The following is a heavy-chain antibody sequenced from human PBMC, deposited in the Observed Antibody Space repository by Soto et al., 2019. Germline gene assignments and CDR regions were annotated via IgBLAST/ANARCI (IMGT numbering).Heavy chain of an antibody. CDR3: AAIKYPFDY. Sequence: GGSLRLSCAASGFTFSSYGMHWVRQAPGKGLEWVAVISYDGSNKYYADSVKGRFTISRDNSKNTLYLQMNSLRAEDTAVYYCAAIKYPFDYWGQGTLVTVSS. CDR1: GFTFSSYG. V-gene: IGHV3-30*03. D-gene: IGHD2-2*02. CDR2: ISYDGSNK. J-gene: IGHJ4*02.